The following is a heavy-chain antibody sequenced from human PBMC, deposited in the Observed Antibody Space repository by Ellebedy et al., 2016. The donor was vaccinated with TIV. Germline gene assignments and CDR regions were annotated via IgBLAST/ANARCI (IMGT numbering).Heavy chain of an antibody. CDR2: VSPYDGNT. Sequence: AALVKVSCKASGYTLMSYGICWVRQAPGQGLEWMGWVSPYDGNTNYAQKFQGRVTMTIDTFTGTGYMELRNLRSDDTAVYYCARGFRYGSGRWPLDYWGQGTQVTVSS. CDR3: ARGFRYGSGRWPLDY. CDR1: GYTLMSYG. V-gene: IGHV1-18*01. D-gene: IGHD4-23*01. J-gene: IGHJ4*02.